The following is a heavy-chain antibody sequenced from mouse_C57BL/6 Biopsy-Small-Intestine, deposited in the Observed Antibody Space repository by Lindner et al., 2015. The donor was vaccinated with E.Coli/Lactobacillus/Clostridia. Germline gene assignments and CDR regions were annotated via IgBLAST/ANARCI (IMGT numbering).Heavy chain of an antibody. V-gene: IGHV14-1*02. CDR3: ARGTFQYRSSGFSVYYYYDMDV. CDR1: GYSFINFG. CDR2: VRPDNGN. Sequence: SVKVSCKASGYSFINFGISWVRQAPGQGLEWMGWVRPDNGNRNYAQFDNTNYAQKFQHRVIMTTDTSTGTAYMELRGLRSDDTAVYYCARGTFQYRSSGFSVYYYYDMDVWGQGTTVTVSS. J-gene: IGHJ4*01. D-gene: IGHD1-1*01.